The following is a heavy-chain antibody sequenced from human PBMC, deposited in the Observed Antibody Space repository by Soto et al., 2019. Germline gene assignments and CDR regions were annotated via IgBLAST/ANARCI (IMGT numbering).Heavy chain of an antibody. CDR2: TYYSGNT. V-gene: IGHV4-31*03. CDR3: ATVEVSGSGNFYFYHYYDMDV. Sequence: PSETLSLTCTVSGGSISSSTYYWDWIRQHPGKGLEWIGYTYYSGNTYYNPSLNSRVTISADTSKNQFSLKLSSVTAADTAMYYCATVEVSGSGNFYFYHYYDMDVWGLGTSVTVSS. D-gene: IGHD3-10*01. CDR1: GGSISSSTYY. J-gene: IGHJ6*02.